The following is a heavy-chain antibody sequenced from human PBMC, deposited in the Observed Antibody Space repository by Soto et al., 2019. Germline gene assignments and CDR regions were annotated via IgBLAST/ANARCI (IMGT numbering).Heavy chain of an antibody. J-gene: IGHJ4*02. CDR1: GFTVTSSY. Sequence: EVQLVESGGGLVQWGGSLRLSCAASGFTVTSSYMSWVRQAPGKGLEWVSIIYSDGTTYYTDSGKGRFTISRDNSKNTLWLQMNSLRAEDTGVYYCARVQVTPGTTWKVFDYWGQGTLVTVSS. CDR3: ARVQVTPGTTWKVFDY. D-gene: IGHD1-1*01. CDR2: IYSDGTT. V-gene: IGHV3-66*01.